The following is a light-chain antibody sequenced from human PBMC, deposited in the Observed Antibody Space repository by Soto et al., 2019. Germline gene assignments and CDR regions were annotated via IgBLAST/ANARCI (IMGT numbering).Light chain of an antibody. V-gene: IGKV3-11*01. J-gene: IGKJ5*01. CDR2: DAS. CDR1: QSVSSY. CDR3: QQRTGST. Sequence: EIVLTQSPATLSLSPGERATLSCRASQSVSSYLAWYQQKPGQAPRLLIYDASNRATGIPARFSGSGSGTDFTLTISSLEPEDFAVYYCQQRTGSTFGLGTRLEIK.